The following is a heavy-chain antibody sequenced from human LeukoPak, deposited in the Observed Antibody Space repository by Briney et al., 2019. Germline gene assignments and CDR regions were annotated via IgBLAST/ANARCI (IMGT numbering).Heavy chain of an antibody. CDR1: GCTFSSYG. CDR3: ANLDSSSWDFDY. Sequence: GGSLRLSCAASGCTFSSYGMHWVRQAPGKGLEWVAVISYDGSNKYYADSVKGRFTISRDSSKNALYLQMNSLRAEDTAVYYCANLDSSSWDFDYWGQGTLVTVSS. V-gene: IGHV3-30*18. J-gene: IGHJ4*02. D-gene: IGHD6-13*01. CDR2: ISYDGSNK.